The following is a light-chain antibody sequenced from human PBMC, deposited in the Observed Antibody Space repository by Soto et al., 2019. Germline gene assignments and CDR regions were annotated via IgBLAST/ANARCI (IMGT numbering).Light chain of an antibody. Sequence: DIQMTQSPSTLSASVGDRVTITCRASQSISSWLAWYQQKPGKAPKLLIYKASSLESGVPSRFSGSESGTEFTPTISSLQPDDFATYYCQQYNSYSITFGPGTKVDIK. CDR2: KAS. CDR1: QSISSW. J-gene: IGKJ3*01. V-gene: IGKV1-5*03. CDR3: QQYNSYSIT.